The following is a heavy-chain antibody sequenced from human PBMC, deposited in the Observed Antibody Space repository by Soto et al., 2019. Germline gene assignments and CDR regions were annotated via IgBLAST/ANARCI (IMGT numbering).Heavy chain of an antibody. V-gene: IGHV1-46*01. D-gene: IGHD3-3*01. CDR1: GYTFTSYY. Sequence: GASVKVSCKASGYTFTSYYMHWVRQAPGQGLEWMGIINPSGGSTSYAQKFQGRVTMTRDTSTSTVYMELSSLRSEDTAVYYCARARRLRFLEWLPTYYYYGMDVWGQGTTVTVS. CDR2: INPSGGST. J-gene: IGHJ6*02. CDR3: ARARRLRFLEWLPTYYYYGMDV.